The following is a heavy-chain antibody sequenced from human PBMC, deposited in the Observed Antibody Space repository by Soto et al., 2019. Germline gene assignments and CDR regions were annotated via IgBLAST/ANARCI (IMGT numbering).Heavy chain of an antibody. J-gene: IGHJ4*02. CDR2: IWYDGSNK. Sequence: QVQLVESGGGVVQPGRSLRLSCAASGFTFSSYGMHWVRQAPGKGLEWVAVIWYDGSNKYYADSVKGRFTISRDNSKNTLYLQMNSLRAEATAVYYCAREEPASPYFDYWGQGTLVTVSS. CDR1: GFTFSSYG. V-gene: IGHV3-33*01. CDR3: AREEPASPYFDY. D-gene: IGHD1-1*01.